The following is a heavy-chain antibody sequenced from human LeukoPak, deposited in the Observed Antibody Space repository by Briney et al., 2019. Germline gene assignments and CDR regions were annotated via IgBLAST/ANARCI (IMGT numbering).Heavy chain of an antibody. J-gene: IGHJ3*02. CDR3: ARSCAGATKGKTDAFDI. CDR1: GGSFSGYY. CDR2: INHSGST. D-gene: IGHD3-10*02. V-gene: IGHV4-34*01. Sequence: SETLSLTCAVYGGSFSGYYWSWIRQPPGKGLEWIGEINHSGSTNYNPSLKSRVTISVDTSKNQFSLKLSSVTAADTAVYYCARSCAGATKGKTDAFDIWGQGTMVTVSS.